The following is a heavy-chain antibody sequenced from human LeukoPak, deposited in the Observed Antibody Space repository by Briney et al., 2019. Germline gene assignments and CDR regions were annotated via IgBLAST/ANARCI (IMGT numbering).Heavy chain of an antibody. CDR1: GFTFSSYA. Sequence: PGGSLRLSCAASGFTFSSYAMSWVRQAPGKGLEWVSAISGSGGSTYYADSVKGRLTISRDNSKNTLYLQMNSLRAEDTAVYYCAKERYSSWYEPHARWGQGTLVTVSS. CDR3: AKERYSSWYEPHAR. CDR2: ISGSGGST. D-gene: IGHD6-13*01. J-gene: IGHJ4*02. V-gene: IGHV3-23*01.